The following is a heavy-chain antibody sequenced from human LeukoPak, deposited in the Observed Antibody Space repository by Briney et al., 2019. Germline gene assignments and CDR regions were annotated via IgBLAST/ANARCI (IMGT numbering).Heavy chain of an antibody. Sequence: PGGSLRLSCAASGFTFSNAWMNWVRQAPGKGLEWVGRIKSKTDGGTTDYAAPVKGRFTISRDDSKNTLYLQMNSLRAEDTAVYYCAGEKNQYSSPFLDYWGQGTLVTVSS. CDR1: GFTFSNAW. CDR3: AGEKNQYSSPFLDY. CDR2: IKSKTDGGTT. V-gene: IGHV3-15*07. J-gene: IGHJ4*02. D-gene: IGHD6-19*01.